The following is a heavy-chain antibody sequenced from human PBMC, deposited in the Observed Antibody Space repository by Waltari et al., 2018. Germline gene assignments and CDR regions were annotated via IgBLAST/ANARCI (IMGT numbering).Heavy chain of an antibody. Sequence: QVQLQQWGAGLLKPSETLSPTSAVYGGSFSGYYWSCIRQPPGKGLEWIGEINHSGSTNYNPSLKSRVTISVDTSKNQFSLKLSSVTAADTAVYYCARRGIQLPLLRAFDIWGQGTMVTVSS. CDR1: GGSFSGYY. CDR3: ARRGIQLPLLRAFDI. D-gene: IGHD5-18*01. J-gene: IGHJ3*02. V-gene: IGHV4-34*01. CDR2: INHSGST.